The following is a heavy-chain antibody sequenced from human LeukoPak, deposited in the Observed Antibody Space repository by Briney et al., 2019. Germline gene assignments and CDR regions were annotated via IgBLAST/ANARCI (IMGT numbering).Heavy chain of an antibody. CDR1: GCTFTSYG. Sequence: ASVKVSCKASGCTFTSYGISWVRQAPGQGLEWMGWISAYNGNTNYAQKLQGRVTMTTDTSTSTAYMELRSLRSDDTAVYYCARGADYYGSGSRDYGMDVWGKGTTVTVSS. V-gene: IGHV1-18*04. J-gene: IGHJ6*04. CDR2: ISAYNGNT. D-gene: IGHD3-10*01. CDR3: ARGADYYGSGSRDYGMDV.